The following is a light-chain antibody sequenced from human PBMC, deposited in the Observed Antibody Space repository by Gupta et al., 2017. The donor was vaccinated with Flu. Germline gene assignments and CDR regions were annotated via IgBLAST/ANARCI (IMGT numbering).Light chain of an antibody. J-gene: IGKJ2*01. CDR2: GAS. V-gene: IGKV3-20*01. CDR1: QTVSSNY. CDR3: QQYGSSPYT. Sequence: GTLSLSPGERATLSCRASQTVSSNYVPWYQQRPGQAPRLLIYGASTRGTGIPDRFSGSASGTDFTLTISRLEPEDFAVYYCQQYGSSPYTFGQGTKLDIK.